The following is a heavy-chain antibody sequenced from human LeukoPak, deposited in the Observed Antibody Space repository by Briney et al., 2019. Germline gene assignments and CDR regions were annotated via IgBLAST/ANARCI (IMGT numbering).Heavy chain of an antibody. CDR3: ARGGSYYGSGSYYIHGNWFDP. Sequence: GRSLRLSCAASGFTFSSYAMHWVRQAPGKGLEWVAVISYDGSNKYYADSVKGRFTISRDNSKNTLYLQMNSLRAEDTAVYYCARGGSYYGSGSYYIHGNWFDPWGQGTLVTVSS. D-gene: IGHD3-10*01. CDR2: ISYDGSNK. J-gene: IGHJ5*02. V-gene: IGHV3-30-3*01. CDR1: GFTFSSYA.